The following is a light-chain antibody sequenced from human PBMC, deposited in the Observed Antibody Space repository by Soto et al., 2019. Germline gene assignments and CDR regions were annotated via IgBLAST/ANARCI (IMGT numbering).Light chain of an antibody. V-gene: IGKV1-5*03. J-gene: IGKJ1*01. CDR2: EAS. Sequence: DIQMTQSPSTLSASVGDRVTITCRASQSINSYLAWYQQTPGKAPKLLIYEASNLESGVPSRFSGRGSGTEFNLTISSMKPDDYATYYCQTSRDYPWTFGQGTKVDIK. CDR1: QSINSY. CDR3: QTSRDYPWT.